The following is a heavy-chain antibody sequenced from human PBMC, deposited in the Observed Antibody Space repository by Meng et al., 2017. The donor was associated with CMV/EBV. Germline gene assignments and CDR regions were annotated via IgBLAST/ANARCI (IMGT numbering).Heavy chain of an antibody. Sequence: QPQGTGPGLVKPSETLSLTCTVSGGSISSSSYYWGWIRQPPGKGLEWIGSIYYSGSTYYNPSLKSRVTISVDTSKNQFSLKLSSVTAADTAVYYCVTWLWFGELSGYYFDYWGQGTLVTVSS. J-gene: IGHJ4*02. CDR2: IYYSGST. CDR3: VTWLWFGELSGYYFDY. V-gene: IGHV4-39*07. D-gene: IGHD3-10*01. CDR1: GGSISSSSYY.